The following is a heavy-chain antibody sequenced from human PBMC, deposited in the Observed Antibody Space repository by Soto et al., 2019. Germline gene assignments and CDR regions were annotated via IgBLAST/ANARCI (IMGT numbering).Heavy chain of an antibody. CDR3: ARQRTTVVTQAYFDH. CDR1: GGSISSGGYY. D-gene: IGHD2-21*02. V-gene: IGHV4-39*01. Sequence: PSETLSLTCTVSGGSISSGGYYWSWIRQHPGKGLEWIGYIYYSGRTYYNPSFKSRVTISIDTSKNQFSLKLSSVTATDTAVYYCARQRTTVVTQAYFDHWGQGALVTVSS. CDR2: IYYSGRT. J-gene: IGHJ4*02.